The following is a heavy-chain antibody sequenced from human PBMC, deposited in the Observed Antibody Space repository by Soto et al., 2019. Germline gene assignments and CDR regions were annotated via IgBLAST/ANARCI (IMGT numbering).Heavy chain of an antibody. CDR1: GYTFTSHG. CDR2: ISAYNGNT. D-gene: IGHD3-16*01. J-gene: IGHJ4*02. Sequence: ASVKVSCKASGYTFTSHGISWVRQAPGQGLEWMGWISAYNGNTNYAQKLQGRVTMTTDTSTSTAYMELRSLRSDDTAVYYCARGSRVITFGGFVDYWGQGTLVTVSS. CDR3: ARGSRVITFGGFVDY. V-gene: IGHV1-18*04.